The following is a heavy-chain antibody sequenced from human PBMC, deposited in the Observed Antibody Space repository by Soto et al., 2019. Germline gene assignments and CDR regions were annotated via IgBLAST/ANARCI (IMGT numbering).Heavy chain of an antibody. CDR1: GYTFTSYG. V-gene: IGHV1-18*04. Sequence: QVQLVQSGAEVKKPGASVKVSCKASGYTFTSYGISWVRQAPGQGLEWMGWISAYNGNTNYAQKLQGRVTMTTDTSTSKAYMELRSLRYDDTAVYYCARGGQGSGYYYVADYWGQGTLVTVSS. CDR2: ISAYNGNT. D-gene: IGHD3-22*01. CDR3: ARGGQGSGYYYVADY. J-gene: IGHJ4*02.